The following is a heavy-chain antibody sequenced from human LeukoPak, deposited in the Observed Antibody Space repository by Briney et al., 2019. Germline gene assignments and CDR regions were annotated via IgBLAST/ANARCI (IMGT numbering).Heavy chain of an antibody. V-gene: IGHV3-21*04. D-gene: IGHD6-13*01. CDR1: GFTFSSYS. CDR3: APNIAARFDY. J-gene: IGHJ4*02. Sequence: GGSLRLSCAASGFTFSSYSMNWVRQAPGKGLEWVSSISSSSSYIYYADSVKGRFTISRDNPKNSLYLQMNSLRAEDTAVYYCAPNIAARFDYWGQGTLVTVSS. CDR2: ISSSSSYI.